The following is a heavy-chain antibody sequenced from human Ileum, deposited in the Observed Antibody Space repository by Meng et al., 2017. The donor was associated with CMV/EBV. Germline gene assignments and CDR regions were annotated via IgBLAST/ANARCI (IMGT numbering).Heavy chain of an antibody. CDR1: GYSFTGYY. CDR3: ARAMVRGIIMTNFDY. CDR2: INPNRGDT. V-gene: IGHV1-2*02. D-gene: IGHD3-10*01. J-gene: IGHJ4*02. Sequence: ASVKVSCKASGYSFTGYYMHWVRQAPGQGLEWMGWINPNRGDTYYAQKFQGRVTMTRDTSISTAYVELSGLRSDDTAVYYCARAMVRGIIMTNFDYWGQGTLVTVSS.